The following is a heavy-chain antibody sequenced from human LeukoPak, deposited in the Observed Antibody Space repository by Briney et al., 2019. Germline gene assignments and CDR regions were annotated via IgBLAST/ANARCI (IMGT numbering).Heavy chain of an antibody. CDR1: GYSISSGYY. D-gene: IGHD5-18*01. CDR3: ARDGLGYSYGLAGFDY. J-gene: IGHJ4*02. V-gene: IGHV4-38-2*02. CDR2: IYHSGST. Sequence: SETLSLTCTVSGYSISSGYYWGWIRQPPGKGLEWIGSIYHSGSTYYNPSLKSRVTISVDTSKNQFSLKLSSVTAADTAVYYCARDGLGYSYGLAGFDYWGQGTLVTVSS.